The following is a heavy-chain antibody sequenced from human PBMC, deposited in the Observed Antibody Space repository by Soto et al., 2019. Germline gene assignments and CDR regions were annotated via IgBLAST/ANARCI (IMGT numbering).Heavy chain of an antibody. Sequence: GESLKISCKGSGYSFTSYWIGWVRQMPGKGLEWMGIIYPGDSDTRYSPSFQGQVTISADKSISTAYLQWSSLKASDTAMYYCARRVGDDSSSPWGYYYYYYGMDVWGQGTTVTVSS. V-gene: IGHV5-51*01. CDR1: GYSFTSYW. CDR3: ARRVGDDSSSPWGYYYYYYGMDV. J-gene: IGHJ6*02. CDR2: IYPGDSDT. D-gene: IGHD6-6*01.